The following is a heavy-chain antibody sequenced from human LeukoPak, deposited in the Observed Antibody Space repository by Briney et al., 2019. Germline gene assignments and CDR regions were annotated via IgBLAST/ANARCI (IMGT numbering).Heavy chain of an antibody. CDR3: ARGGDYVFDY. J-gene: IGHJ4*02. CDR1: GGSISSGGYS. Sequence: SETLSLTCAVSGGSISSGGYSWSWVRQPPGKGLEWIGYIYHSGSTYYNPSLKSRVTISVDRSKNQFSLKLSSVTAADTAVYYCARGGDYVFDYWGQGTLVTVSS. CDR2: IYHSGST. D-gene: IGHD4-17*01. V-gene: IGHV4-30-2*01.